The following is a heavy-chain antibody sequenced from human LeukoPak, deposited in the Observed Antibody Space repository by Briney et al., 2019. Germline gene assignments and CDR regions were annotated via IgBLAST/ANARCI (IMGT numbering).Heavy chain of an antibody. J-gene: IGHJ5*02. CDR3: ARGLTMIVVVTWFDP. CDR2: INPSVST. CDR1: GASFSGYY. V-gene: IGHV4-34*01. Sequence: PSETLSLTCAVYGASFSGYYWSWIRQPPGKGLEWIGEINPSVSTNYNPSLKSRVPISVDTSQNQFSLKLSSVTAADTAGYYCARGLTMIVVVTWFDPWGQGTLVTVSS. D-gene: IGHD3-22*01.